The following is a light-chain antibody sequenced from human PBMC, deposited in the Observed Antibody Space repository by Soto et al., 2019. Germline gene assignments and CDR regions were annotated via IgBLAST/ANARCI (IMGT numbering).Light chain of an antibody. Sequence: QSVLTQPPSVSGAPGQRVTFSCTGSSSNVGAGYDVHWYQQLPGTAPKLLIYGNSNRPSGVPDRFSGSKSGTSASLAITGLXXXXXXDXYCQSYDSSLSGSVFGTGTKLTVL. CDR3: QSYDSSLSGSV. J-gene: IGLJ1*01. CDR2: GNS. CDR1: SSNVGAGYD. V-gene: IGLV1-40*01.